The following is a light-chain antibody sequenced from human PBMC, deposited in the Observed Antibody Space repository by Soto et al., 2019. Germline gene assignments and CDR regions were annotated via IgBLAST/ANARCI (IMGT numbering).Light chain of an antibody. CDR1: QSVSGN. CDR3: QQYNNWPQT. V-gene: IGKV3-15*01. J-gene: IGKJ1*01. CDR2: GAS. Sequence: EIVMTQSPATLSVSPGERATLSCRASQSVSGNLAWYQQKPGQAPRLLIYGASTRATGIPAGFSGSGSGTEFTLTISSLQSEDFEVYYCQQYNNWPQTFGQGTKVEIK.